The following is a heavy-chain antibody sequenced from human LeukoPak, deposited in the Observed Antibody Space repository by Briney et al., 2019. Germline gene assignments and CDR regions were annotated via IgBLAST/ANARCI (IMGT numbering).Heavy chain of an antibody. CDR1: GGSISSSSYF. Sequence: SETLSLTCTVSGGSISSSSYFWGWIRQPPGKGLEGVGSIYYSGSTSYNPSLKSRVTISVDTSKNQFSLKLSSVTAADTAVYYCARFCSGWFFDYWGQGTLVTVSS. V-gene: IGHV4-39*01. J-gene: IGHJ4*02. CDR3: ARFCSGWFFDY. D-gene: IGHD6-19*01. CDR2: IYYSGST.